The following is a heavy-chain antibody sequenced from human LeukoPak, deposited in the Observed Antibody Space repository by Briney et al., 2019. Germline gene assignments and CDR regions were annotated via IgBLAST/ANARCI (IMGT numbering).Heavy chain of an antibody. CDR2: MSYDGNNI. Sequence: GGSLRLSCVTSGFTFLDFAVHWVRQAPGKGLEWVAVMSYDGNNIYYADSVKGRYTLSRDSSKNTLYLQMNSLRPEDTAVYYCTREWGAAADYWGQGTLVTVSS. V-gene: IGHV3-30-3*01. J-gene: IGHJ4*02. D-gene: IGHD6-13*01. CDR1: GFTFLDFA. CDR3: TREWGAAADY.